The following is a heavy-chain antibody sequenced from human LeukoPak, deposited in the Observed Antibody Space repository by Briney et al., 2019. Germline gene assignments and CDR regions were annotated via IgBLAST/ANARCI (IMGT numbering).Heavy chain of an antibody. V-gene: IGHV1-69*04. CDR2: IIPILGIA. J-gene: IGHJ4*02. CDR3: AREAGLDIVVVPAVSFDY. D-gene: IGHD2-2*03. CDR1: GGTFSSYT. Sequence: SVKVSCKASGGTFSSYTISWVRRAPGQGLEWMGRIIPILGIANYAQKFQGRVTITADKSTSTAYMELSSLRSEDTAVYYCAREAGLDIVVVPAVSFDYWGQGTLVTVSS.